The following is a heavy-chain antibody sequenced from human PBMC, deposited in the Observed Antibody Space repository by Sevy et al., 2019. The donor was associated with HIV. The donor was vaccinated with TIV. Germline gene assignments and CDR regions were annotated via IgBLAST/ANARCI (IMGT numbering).Heavy chain of an antibody. V-gene: IGHV1-8*01. J-gene: IGHJ6*02. CDR1: GYTFTSYD. Sequence: ASVKVSCKASGYTFTSYDINWVRQATGQGLEWMGWMNPNSGNTGYAQKFQGRVTMTRNTSISTAYMELSSLRAEDTAVYYCASLYDFWSGYYTGESHYGMDVWGQGTTVTVSS. D-gene: IGHD3-3*01. CDR3: ASLYDFWSGYYTGESHYGMDV. CDR2: MNPNSGNT.